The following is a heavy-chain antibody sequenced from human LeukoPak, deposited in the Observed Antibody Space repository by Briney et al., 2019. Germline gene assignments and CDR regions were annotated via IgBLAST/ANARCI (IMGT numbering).Heavy chain of an antibody. CDR2: ISYDGSNK. CDR1: GFTFSSYG. CDR3: AKLPIAVAGIGDDY. V-gene: IGHV3-30*18. J-gene: IGHJ4*02. D-gene: IGHD6-19*01. Sequence: GRSLRLSCAASGFTFSSYGMHWVRQAPGEGLEWVAVISYDGSNKYYADSVKGRFTISRDNSKNTLYLQMNSLRAEDTAVYYCAKLPIAVAGIGDDYWGQGTLVTVSS.